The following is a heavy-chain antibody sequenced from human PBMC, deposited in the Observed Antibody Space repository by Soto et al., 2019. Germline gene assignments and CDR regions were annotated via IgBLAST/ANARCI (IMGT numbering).Heavy chain of an antibody. CDR3: EREGTRGGFLNWFDP. V-gene: IGHV3-48*02. CDR2: ISSSSSTI. Sequence: WWSLRLSCAASGFTFSSYSMNWVRQAPGKGLEWVSYISSSSSTIYYADSVKGRFTISRDNAKNSLYLQMNSLRDEDTAVYYCEREGTRGGFLNWFDPWGQGTLVTVSS. D-gene: IGHD3-10*01. CDR1: GFTFSSYS. J-gene: IGHJ5*02.